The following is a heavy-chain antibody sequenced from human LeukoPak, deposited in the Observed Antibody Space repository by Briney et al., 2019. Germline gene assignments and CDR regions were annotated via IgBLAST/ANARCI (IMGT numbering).Heavy chain of an antibody. CDR3: ARDPARGVWFGESREDAFDI. D-gene: IGHD3-10*01. V-gene: IGHV3-11*01. CDR2: ISSSGSTI. Sequence: GGSLRLSCAASGFTFSDYYMSWIRQAPGKGLEWVSYISSSGSTIYYADSVRGRFTISRDNAKNSLYLQMNSLRAEDTAVYYCARDPARGVWFGESREDAFDIWGQGTMITVSS. J-gene: IGHJ3*02. CDR1: GFTFSDYY.